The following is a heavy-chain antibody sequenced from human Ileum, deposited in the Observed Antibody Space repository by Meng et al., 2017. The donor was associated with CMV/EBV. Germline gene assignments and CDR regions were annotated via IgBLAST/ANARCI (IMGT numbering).Heavy chain of an antibody. J-gene: IGHJ4*02. CDR3: ASIGYNYAYYADY. Sequence: GPRLVRPSSILCRRCVAAGASIRKSCYFWVWIRQSPGQGLEWVGSVYYTGTPFYNPALLSRVTVSIDTSNNQFSLRLTSTTAADTAVYYCASIGYNYAYYADYWGQGTLVTVSS. CDR2: VYYTGTP. V-gene: IGHV4-39*07. D-gene: IGHD5-18*01. CDR1: GASIRKSCYF.